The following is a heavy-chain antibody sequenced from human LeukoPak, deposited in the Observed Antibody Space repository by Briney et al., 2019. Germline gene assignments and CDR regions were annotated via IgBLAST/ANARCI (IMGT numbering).Heavy chain of an antibody. V-gene: IGHV3-20*04. J-gene: IGHJ4*02. CDR2: INWNGGST. CDR3: ARDGGPDGEFDY. D-gene: IGHD2-15*01. CDR1: GFTFDDYG. Sequence: GGSLRLSCAASGFTFDDYGMSWVRQAPGKGLEWVSSINWNGGSTKGRLTISRDNAKNSLYLQMNSLRAEDTGLYYCARDGGPDGEFDYWGQGTLVTVSS.